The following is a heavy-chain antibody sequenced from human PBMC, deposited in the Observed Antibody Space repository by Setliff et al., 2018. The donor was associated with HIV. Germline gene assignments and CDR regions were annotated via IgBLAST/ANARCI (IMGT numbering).Heavy chain of an antibody. V-gene: IGHV4-4*07. D-gene: IGHD2-21*02. CDR2: LYVSGDT. Sequence: PSETLSLTCYVTDDPISSYYWSWVRQPAGKGLEWIGRLYVSGDTNYNPSLKSRVTMSLDTSKNRFSLKLSSVTAADTAVYYCATLDHSGGNFLAYWGQGSLVTVSS. CDR1: DDPISSYY. CDR3: ATLDHSGGNFLAY. J-gene: IGHJ4*02.